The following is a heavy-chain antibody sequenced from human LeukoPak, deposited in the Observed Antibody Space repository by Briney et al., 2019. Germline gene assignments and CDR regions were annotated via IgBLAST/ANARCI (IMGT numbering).Heavy chain of an antibody. CDR2: IYYSGST. V-gene: IGHV4-59*01. Sequence: PSETLSLTCTVSGGSISSYYWTWIRQPPGKGLEWIGYIYYSGSTNYNPSLKSRVTISVNTSKNQFSLKLTSVTAADTAVYYCARTTEGGYTYGYFYYYYMDVWGKGTTVTISS. CDR1: GGSISSYY. D-gene: IGHD5-18*01. CDR3: ARTTEGGYTYGYFYYYYMDV. J-gene: IGHJ6*03.